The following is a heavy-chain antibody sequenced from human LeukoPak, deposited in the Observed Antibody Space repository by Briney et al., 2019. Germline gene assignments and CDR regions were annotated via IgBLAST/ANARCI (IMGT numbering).Heavy chain of an antibody. CDR3: ARDVHSSGWYVGSGYFDY. D-gene: IGHD6-19*01. Sequence: GGSLRLSCAASGFTLSSYSMNWVRQAPGKGLEWVSSISSSSSYIYYADSVKGRFTISRDNAKNSLYLQMNSLRAEDTAVYYCARDVHSSGWYVGSGYFDYWGQGTLVTVSS. J-gene: IGHJ4*02. CDR1: GFTLSSYS. V-gene: IGHV3-21*01. CDR2: ISSSSSYI.